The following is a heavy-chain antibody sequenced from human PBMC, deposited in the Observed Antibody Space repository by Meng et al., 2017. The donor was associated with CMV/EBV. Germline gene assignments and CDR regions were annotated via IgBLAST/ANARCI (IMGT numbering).Heavy chain of an antibody. V-gene: IGHV1-18*01. D-gene: IGHD6-6*01. CDR1: GYSFTTYG. J-gene: IGHJ5*02. CDR3: ARDSVAVRPGWFDP. Sequence: ASGYSFTTYGLSWVRQAPGQGLEGMGWISAYNGNTNYAQKYQGRVTMTTDSPTTTAYMELRSLRSDDTAVYYCARDSVAVRPGWFDPWGQGTLVTVSS. CDR2: ISAYNGNT.